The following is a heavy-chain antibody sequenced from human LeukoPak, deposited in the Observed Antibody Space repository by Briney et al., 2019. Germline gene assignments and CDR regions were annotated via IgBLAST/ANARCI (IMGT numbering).Heavy chain of an antibody. CDR3: ARETSQKGAHYMDV. Sequence: PSETLSLPCTVSGGSISSYYWGWIRQPPGKGLEWIGYIYYSGSTNYNPSLKSRVIISVDTSKNQFSLKLSSVTAADTAVYYCARETSQKGAHYMDVWGKGTTVTISS. J-gene: IGHJ6*03. CDR1: GGSISSYY. D-gene: IGHD3-16*01. CDR2: IYYSGST. V-gene: IGHV4-59*01.